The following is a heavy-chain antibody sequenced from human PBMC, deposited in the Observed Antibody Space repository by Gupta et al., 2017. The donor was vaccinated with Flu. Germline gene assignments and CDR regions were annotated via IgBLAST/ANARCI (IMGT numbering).Heavy chain of an antibody. CDR3: AKGSSSSRPYYFDY. J-gene: IGHJ4*02. CDR1: GFTFSSYA. V-gene: IGHV3-23*01. CDR2: ITNSGGDT. D-gene: IGHD6-6*01. Sequence: EVQLLQSGGGLVQPGGSLRLSCAASGFTFSSYAMSWVLSAPGMGLEWVSAITNSGGDTYHADSVKGRFTISRDNSKNTLFLQMNNLRDEDTAIYYCAKGSSSSRPYYFDYWGQGTVVTVSS.